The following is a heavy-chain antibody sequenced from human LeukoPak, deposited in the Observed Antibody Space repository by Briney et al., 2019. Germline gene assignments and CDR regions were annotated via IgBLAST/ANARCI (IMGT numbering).Heavy chain of an antibody. Sequence: GASVKVSCKASGYPFTSNGISWVRQAPGQGLEWMGWIGADSANTKYAQKLQGRVTMTADTSTTTVYMELRSLRSDDTAVYYCARTPVTTADYWGQGTLVTVSS. J-gene: IGHJ4*02. CDR2: IGADSANT. CDR1: GYPFTSNG. V-gene: IGHV1-18*01. CDR3: ARTPVTTADY. D-gene: IGHD4-17*01.